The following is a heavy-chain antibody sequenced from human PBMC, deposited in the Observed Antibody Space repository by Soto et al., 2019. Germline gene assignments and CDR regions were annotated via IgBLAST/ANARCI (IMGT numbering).Heavy chain of an antibody. CDR1: GYTLTELS. CDR2: FDPEDGET. Sequence: GASVKVSCKVSGYTLTELSMHWVRQAPGKGLEWMGGFDPEDGETIYAQKFQGRVTITADESTSTAYMELSSLRSEDTAVYYCARDLAAAGTGDYWGQGTLVTVSS. J-gene: IGHJ4*02. D-gene: IGHD6-13*01. V-gene: IGHV1-24*01. CDR3: ARDLAAAGTGDY.